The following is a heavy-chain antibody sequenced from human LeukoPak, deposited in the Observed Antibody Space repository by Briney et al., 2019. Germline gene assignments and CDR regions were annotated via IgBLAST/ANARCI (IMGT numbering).Heavy chain of an antibody. Sequence: SETLSLTCAVSGGSFSSYYWSWIRQPPGKGLEWMGEINYNGSTNYNPSLKSRVTISVDTSNTQFSLKLRSVTAVDTAVYYSARRTVDIVVVVAAKGDAFDFWGQGTLVTVSS. D-gene: IGHD2-15*01. CDR3: ARRTVDIVVVVAAKGDAFDF. J-gene: IGHJ4*02. CDR2: INYNGST. V-gene: IGHV4-34*01. CDR1: GGSFSSYY.